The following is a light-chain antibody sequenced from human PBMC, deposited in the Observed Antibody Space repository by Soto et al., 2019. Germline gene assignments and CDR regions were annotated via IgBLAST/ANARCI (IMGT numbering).Light chain of an antibody. V-gene: IGKV3-20*01. CDR1: QSVSSSY. J-gene: IGKJ1*01. CDR2: GAS. CDR3: QQSGSSPWT. Sequence: EIVLTQSPGTLSLSPGERATLSCRASQSVSSSYLAWYQQKPGQAPRLLIYGASSRATGIPDRFSGSGSGTDFTLTISSLEPEEVAVYYCQQSGSSPWTFGQGTKVEIK.